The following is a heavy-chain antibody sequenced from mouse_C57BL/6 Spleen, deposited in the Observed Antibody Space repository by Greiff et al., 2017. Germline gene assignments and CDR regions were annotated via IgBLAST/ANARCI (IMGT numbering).Heavy chain of an antibody. CDR2: INYDGSST. Sequence: EVKLMESEGGLVQPGSSMKLSCTASGFTFSDYYMAWVRQVPEKGLEWVANINYDGSSTYYLDSLKSRFIISRDNAKNILYLQMSSLKSEDTATYYCARVHYYGIPYFDVWGTGTTVTVSS. V-gene: IGHV5-16*01. D-gene: IGHD1-2*01. CDR3: ARVHYYGIPYFDV. CDR1: GFTFSDYY. J-gene: IGHJ1*03.